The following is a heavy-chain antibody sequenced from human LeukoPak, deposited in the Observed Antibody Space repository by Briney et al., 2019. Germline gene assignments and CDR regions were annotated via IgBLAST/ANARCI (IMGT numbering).Heavy chain of an antibody. D-gene: IGHD7-27*01. CDR1: GLIFSDQY. V-gene: IGHV3-15*01. CDR3: TTDGEGGSPFDY. CDR2: IKSKTDGGTT. J-gene: IGHJ4*02. Sequence: GGSLRLSCAVSGLIFSDQYMDWVRQAPGKGLEWVGRIKSKTDGGTTDYAAPVKGRFTISRDDSKNTLYLQMNSLKTEDTAVYYCTTDGEGGSPFDYWGQGTLVTVSS.